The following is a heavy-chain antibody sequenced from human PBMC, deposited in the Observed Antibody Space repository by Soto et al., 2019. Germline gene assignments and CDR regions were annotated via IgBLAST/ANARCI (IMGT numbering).Heavy chain of an antibody. D-gene: IGHD3-22*01. V-gene: IGHV1-3*01. CDR3: ARDLNYYDSSGFSLNGYYYYYGMDV. J-gene: IGHJ6*02. CDR1: GYTFTSYA. Sequence: GASVKVSCKASGYTFTSYAMHWVRQAPGQRLEWMGWINAGNGNTKYSQKFQGRVTITRDTSASTAYMELSSLRSEDTAVYYCARDLNYYDSSGFSLNGYYYYYGMDVWGQGTTVTVSS. CDR2: INAGNGNT.